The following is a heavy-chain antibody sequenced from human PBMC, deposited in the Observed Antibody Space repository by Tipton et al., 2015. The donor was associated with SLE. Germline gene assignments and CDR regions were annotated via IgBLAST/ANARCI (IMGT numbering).Heavy chain of an antibody. CDR1: GFTFSSYG. Sequence: SGFTFSSYGMHWVRQAPGKGLEWVSSISSSSSYIYYADSVKGRFTISRDNAKNSLYLQMNSLRAEDTAMYYCARDTSYGRFDYWGQGTLVTVSS. CDR3: ARDTSYGRFDY. J-gene: IGHJ4*02. V-gene: IGHV3-21*01. CDR2: ISSSSSYI. D-gene: IGHD3-10*01.